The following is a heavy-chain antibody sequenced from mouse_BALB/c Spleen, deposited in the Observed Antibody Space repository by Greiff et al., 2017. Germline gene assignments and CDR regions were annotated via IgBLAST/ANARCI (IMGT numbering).Heavy chain of an antibody. CDR2: IRLKSNNYAT. V-gene: IGHV6-6*02. CDR3: TRDKWFAY. J-gene: IGHJ3*01. CDR1: GFTFSNYW. Sequence: EVKLVESGGGLVQPGGSMKLSCVASGFTFSNYWMNWVRQSPEKGLEWVAEIRLKSNNYATHYAESVKGRFTISRDDSKSSVYLQMNNLRAEDTGIYYCTRDKWFAYWGQGTLVTVSA.